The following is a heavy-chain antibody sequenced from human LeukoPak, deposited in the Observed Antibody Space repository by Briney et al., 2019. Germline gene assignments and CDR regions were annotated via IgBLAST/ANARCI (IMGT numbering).Heavy chain of an antibody. D-gene: IGHD7-27*01. J-gene: IGHJ6*03. Sequence: GGSLRLSCAASGFMFADHGMTWVRQVPGKGLEWVSAISGSGGSTYYADSVKGRFTISRDNSKNTLYLQMNSLRAEDTAVYYCAKTGAGYYYMDVWGKGTTVTVSS. V-gene: IGHV3-23*01. CDR3: AKTGAGYYYMDV. CDR2: ISGSGGST. CDR1: GFMFADHG.